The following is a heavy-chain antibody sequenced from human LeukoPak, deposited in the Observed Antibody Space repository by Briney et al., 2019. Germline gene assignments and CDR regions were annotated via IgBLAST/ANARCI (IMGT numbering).Heavy chain of an antibody. D-gene: IGHD2-2*01. CDR1: GFTFSSYG. V-gene: IGHV3-33*01. J-gene: IGHJ4*02. CDR2: IWYDGSNK. CDR3: ARVLGGSTSYFLPLYYFDY. Sequence: GGSLRLSCAASGFTFSSYGMHWVRQAPGKGLEWVAVIWYDGSNKYYADSVKGRFTISRDNSKNTLYLQMNSLRAEDTAVYYCARVLGGSTSYFLPLYYFDYWGQGTLVTVSS.